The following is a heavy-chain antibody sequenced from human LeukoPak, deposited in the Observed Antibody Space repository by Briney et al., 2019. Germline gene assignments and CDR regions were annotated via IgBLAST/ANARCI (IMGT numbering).Heavy chain of an antibody. CDR2: IKYGGSNK. D-gene: IGHD3-10*01. CDR3: ARGGHRQKEF. CDR1: GFTFRNYW. Sequence: GGSLRLSCTASGFTFRNYWVTWVRQSPGKGLEWVAIIKYGGSNKYHVDSARFTISRDNAKNSLYLQMNGLRAEDTAVYYCARGGHRQKEFWGQGTLVTVSS. J-gene: IGHJ4*02. V-gene: IGHV3-7*01.